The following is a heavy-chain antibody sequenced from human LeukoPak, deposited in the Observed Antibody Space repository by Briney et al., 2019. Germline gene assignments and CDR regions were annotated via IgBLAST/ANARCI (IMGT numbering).Heavy chain of an antibody. CDR1: GGSITSYY. CDR3: ASSFAVAGYYHGMDV. J-gene: IGHJ6*02. CDR2: IHTCGST. Sequence: PSETLSLTCTVSGGSITSYYWSWIRQPAGKGLEWIGRIHTCGSTNYNPSLKSRVTMSVDTSKNQFSLKLTSVTATDTAMYYCASSFAVAGYYHGMDVWGQGTTVTVPS. V-gene: IGHV4-4*07. D-gene: IGHD3-3*01.